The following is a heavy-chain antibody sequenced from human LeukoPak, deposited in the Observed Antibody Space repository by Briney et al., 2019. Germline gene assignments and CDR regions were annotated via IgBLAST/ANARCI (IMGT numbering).Heavy chain of an antibody. CDR3: ARHGDGDIVVVPAAIISGQFDY. CDR1: GYSISSGYY. D-gene: IGHD2-2*01. CDR2: IYHSGST. Sequence: SETLSLTCAVSGYSISSGYYWGWIRPPPGKGLEWIGIIYHSGSTYYNPSLKSRVTISVDTSKNQFSLKLSSVTAADTAVYYCARHGDGDIVVVPAAIISGQFDYWGQGTLVTVSS. V-gene: IGHV4-38-2*01. J-gene: IGHJ4*02.